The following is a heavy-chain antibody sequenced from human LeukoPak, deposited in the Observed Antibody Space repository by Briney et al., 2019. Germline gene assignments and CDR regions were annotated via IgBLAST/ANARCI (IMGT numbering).Heavy chain of an antibody. CDR2: ISYDGSNK. Sequence: PGGSLRLSCAASGFTFSSHGMHWVRQAPGKGLEWVAVISYDGSNKYYADSVKGRFTISRDNSKNTLYLQMNSLRAEDTAVYYCAKDVFVGVGATTGFDYWGQGTLVTVSS. V-gene: IGHV3-30*18. CDR3: AKDVFVGVGATTGFDY. J-gene: IGHJ4*02. CDR1: GFTFSSHG. D-gene: IGHD1-26*01.